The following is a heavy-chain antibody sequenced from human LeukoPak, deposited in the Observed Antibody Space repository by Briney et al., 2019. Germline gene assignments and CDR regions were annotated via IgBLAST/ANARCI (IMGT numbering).Heavy chain of an antibody. Sequence: GGSLRLSCAASGFTFSSYAMSWVRQAPGKGLEWVSAISGSGENTNYADSVKGRFTMSRDNSRNMLYLQMNSLRDEDTAKYYCAKTVSGSYSYQGGDYWGQGTLVTVSA. CDR2: ISGSGENT. J-gene: IGHJ4*02. D-gene: IGHD3-16*02. CDR1: GFTFSSYA. CDR3: AKTVSGSYSYQGGDY. V-gene: IGHV3-23*01.